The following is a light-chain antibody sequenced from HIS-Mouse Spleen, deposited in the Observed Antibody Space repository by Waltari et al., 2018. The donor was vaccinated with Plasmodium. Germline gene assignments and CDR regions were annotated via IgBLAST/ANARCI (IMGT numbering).Light chain of an antibody. CDR1: NIGSKS. J-gene: IGLJ2*01. Sequence: SYVLTQPPSVSVAPGQTARITCGGNNIGSKSVHWYQQKPGQAPVLVVYDDSDRPSVIPGRFSVSNSGNTATLTISRVEAGDEADYYCQVWDSSSDHPVVGGGTKLTVL. CDR2: DDS. CDR3: QVWDSSSDHPV. V-gene: IGLV3-21*02.